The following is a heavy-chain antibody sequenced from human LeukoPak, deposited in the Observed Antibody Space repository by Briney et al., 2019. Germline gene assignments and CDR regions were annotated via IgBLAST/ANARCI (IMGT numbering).Heavy chain of an antibody. Sequence: SVKVSCKASGGTFSSYAISWVRQAPGQGLEWMGRIIPILGIANYAQKFQGRVTITADKSTSTAYMELSSLRSEDTAVYYCARGKGYYYDSSGSDFDYWGQETLVTVSS. CDR2: IIPILGIA. CDR1: GGTFSSYA. V-gene: IGHV1-69*04. CDR3: ARGKGYYYDSSGSDFDY. J-gene: IGHJ4*02. D-gene: IGHD3-22*01.